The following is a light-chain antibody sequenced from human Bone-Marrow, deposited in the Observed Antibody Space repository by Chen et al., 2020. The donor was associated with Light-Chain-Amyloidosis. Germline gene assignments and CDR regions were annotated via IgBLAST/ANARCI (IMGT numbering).Light chain of an antibody. Sequence: QSALTQPASVSGSPGQSITISCTGTSSDVGGDNHVSWYQQHQDKAPKLMLYEVTNRPSLVPDRFSGSKSYNTASLTSSRLQTEDEAHYFCSSYTITNTLVFGSGTRVTVL. V-gene: IGLV2-14*01. J-gene: IGLJ1*01. CDR3: SSYTITNTLV. CDR2: EVT. CDR1: SSDVGGDNH.